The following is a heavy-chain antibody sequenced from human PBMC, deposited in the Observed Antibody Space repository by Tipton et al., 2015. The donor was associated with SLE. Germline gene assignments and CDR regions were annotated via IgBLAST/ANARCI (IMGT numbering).Heavy chain of an antibody. J-gene: IGHJ3*02. CDR2: IGTAGDT. D-gene: IGHD6-13*01. Sequence: GSLRLSCAASGFTFSSYDMHWVRQATGKGLEWVSAIGTAGDTYYPGSVKGRFTISRENAKNSLYLQMNSLRAGDTAVYYCARAGYSSTGDAFDIWGQGTMVTVSS. CDR3: ARAGYSSTGDAFDI. CDR1: GFTFSSYD. V-gene: IGHV3-13*04.